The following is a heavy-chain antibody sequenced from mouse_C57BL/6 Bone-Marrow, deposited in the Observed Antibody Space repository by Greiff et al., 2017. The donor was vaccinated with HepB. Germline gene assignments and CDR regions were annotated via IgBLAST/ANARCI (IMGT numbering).Heavy chain of an antibody. V-gene: IGHV6-3*01. CDR2: IRLKSDNYAT. CDR3: TWVTTGAMDY. J-gene: IGHJ4*01. D-gene: IGHD2-2*01. Sequence: DVKLVESGGGLVQPGGSMKLSCVASGFTFSNYWMNWVRQSPEKGLEWVAQIRLKSDNYATHYAESVKGRFTISRDDSISSVYLQMNNLRAEDTGIYYCTWVTTGAMDYWGQGTSVTVSS. CDR1: GFTFSNYW.